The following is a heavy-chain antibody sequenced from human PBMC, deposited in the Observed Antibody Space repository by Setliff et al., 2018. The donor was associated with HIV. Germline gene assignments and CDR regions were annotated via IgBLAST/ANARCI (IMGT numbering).Heavy chain of an antibody. D-gene: IGHD5-18*01. CDR3: ARDDSNGNTDAFDI. CDR1: GFTFSSYW. J-gene: IGHJ3*02. Sequence: PGGSLRLSCAASGFTFSSYWMSWVRQAPGKGLEWVADIKQDGSKAYYMDPVKGRFTISRDNPKNSLYLQMTSLRAEDTAVYYCARDDSNGNTDAFDIWGQGTTGTVSS. CDR2: IKQDGSKA. V-gene: IGHV3-7*04.